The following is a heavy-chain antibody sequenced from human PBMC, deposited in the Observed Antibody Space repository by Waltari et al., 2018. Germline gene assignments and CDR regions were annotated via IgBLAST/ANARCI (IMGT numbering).Heavy chain of an antibody. J-gene: IGHJ4*02. Sequence: WCWSRQPPGKDREWMGYIYHRGTTYFNPSLKSRVVMSVDASSNQFSLKLTSVTAADTAVYYCARLRVSSGSFFPDYWGQGTVVTVSS. V-gene: IGHV4-30-4*01. D-gene: IGHD3-22*01. CDR2: IYHRGTT. CDR3: ARLRVSSGSFFPDY.